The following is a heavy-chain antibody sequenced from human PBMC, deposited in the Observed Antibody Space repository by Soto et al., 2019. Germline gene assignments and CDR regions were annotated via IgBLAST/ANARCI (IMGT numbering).Heavy chain of an antibody. Sequence: GGSLRLSCAASGFTFSSYWMHWVRQAPGKGLVWVSRINSDGSSTSYADSVKGRFTISRDNAKNTLYLQMNSLRAEDTAVYYCARDGELRYFDWLPPGDYYYYMDFWGKGTTVTVSS. CDR1: GFTFSSYW. D-gene: IGHD3-9*01. J-gene: IGHJ6*03. CDR2: INSDGSST. CDR3: ARDGELRYFDWLPPGDYYYYMDF. V-gene: IGHV3-74*01.